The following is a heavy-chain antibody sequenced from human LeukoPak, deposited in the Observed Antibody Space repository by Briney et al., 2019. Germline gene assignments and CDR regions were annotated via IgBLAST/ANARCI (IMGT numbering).Heavy chain of an antibody. J-gene: IGHJ2*01. Sequence: SETLSLTCAVYGGSFSGYYWSWIRHPPGKGLEWIGEINHSGSTNYNPSLKSRVTISVDTSKNQFSLKLSSVTAADTAVYYCARGVDDARAGTPPFDLWGRGTLVTVSS. CDR3: ARGVDDARAGTPPFDL. D-gene: IGHD1-1*01. CDR2: INHSGST. CDR1: GGSFSGYY. V-gene: IGHV4-34*01.